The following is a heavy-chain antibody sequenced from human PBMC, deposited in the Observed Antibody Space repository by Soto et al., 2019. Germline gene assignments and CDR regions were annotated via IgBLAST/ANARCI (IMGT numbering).Heavy chain of an antibody. CDR2: ISGSGGST. CDR1: GFTFSSYA. CDR3: ANCGGDCQIFDY. Sequence: GGALRLSCAASGFTFSSYAMSWVRQAPGKGLEWVSAISGSGGSTYYADSVKGRFTIARDNSKNTLYLQMNSLRAEDTAVYYCANCGGDCQIFDYWGQGTLVTVSS. D-gene: IGHD2-21*02. V-gene: IGHV3-23*01. J-gene: IGHJ4*02.